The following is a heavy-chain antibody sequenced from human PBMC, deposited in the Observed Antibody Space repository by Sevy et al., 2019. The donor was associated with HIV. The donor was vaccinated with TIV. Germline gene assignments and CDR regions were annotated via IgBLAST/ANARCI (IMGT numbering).Heavy chain of an antibody. V-gene: IGHV1-24*01. CDR2: FDPEDGET. CDR1: GYTLSQLS. Sequence: ASVKVSCKVSGYTLSQLSMHWVRQAPGKGLEWMGSFDPEDGETMYAKKFQGRVTLTEDRSTDTAYMDLSSLRSEDTAVYYCATTKDYYVNSGDPFDYWGQGTLVTVSS. CDR3: ATTKDYYVNSGDPFDY. D-gene: IGHD3-22*01. J-gene: IGHJ4*02.